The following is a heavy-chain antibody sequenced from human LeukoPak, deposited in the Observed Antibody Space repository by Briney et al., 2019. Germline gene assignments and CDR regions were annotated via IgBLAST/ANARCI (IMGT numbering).Heavy chain of an antibody. CDR2: IRHDGSNK. Sequence: GGSLRLSCAASGFTVTSYGMHWVRQAPGKGLEWVAFIRHDGSNKYYTDSVKGRSTISRDNSKNTLHLQMNSLRPEDTAVYYCAKDIAYYYDSSGPLFDNWGQGALVTVSS. V-gene: IGHV3-30*02. CDR3: AKDIAYYYDSSGPLFDN. J-gene: IGHJ4*02. D-gene: IGHD3-22*01. CDR1: GFTVTSYG.